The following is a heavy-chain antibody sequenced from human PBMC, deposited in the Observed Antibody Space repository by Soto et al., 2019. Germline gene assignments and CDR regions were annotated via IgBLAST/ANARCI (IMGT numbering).Heavy chain of an antibody. CDR1: GGSISSSSYY. V-gene: IGHV4-39*01. Sequence: SETLSLTCTVSGGSISSSSYYWGWIRQPPGKGLEWIGSIYYSGSTYYNPSLKSRVTISVDTSKNQFSLKLSSVTAADTAVYYCARHLGESRAAFDIWGQGTMVTVSS. CDR2: IYYSGST. J-gene: IGHJ3*02. D-gene: IGHD3-16*01. CDR3: ARHLGESRAAFDI.